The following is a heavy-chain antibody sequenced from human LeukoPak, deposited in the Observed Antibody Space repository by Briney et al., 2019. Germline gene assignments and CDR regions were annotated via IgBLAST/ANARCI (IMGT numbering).Heavy chain of an antibody. D-gene: IGHD3-22*01. CDR1: GGTFSSYA. CDR3: ASERRRDYDSSRFAFDI. J-gene: IGHJ3*02. V-gene: IGHV1-69*13. CDR2: IIPIFGTA. Sequence: SVRVSCKASGGTFSSYAISWVRQAPAQGLEWMGGIIPIFGTANYAQKFQGRVTITADESTSTAYMELSSLRSEDTAVYYCASERRRDYDSSRFAFDIWGQGTMVTVSS.